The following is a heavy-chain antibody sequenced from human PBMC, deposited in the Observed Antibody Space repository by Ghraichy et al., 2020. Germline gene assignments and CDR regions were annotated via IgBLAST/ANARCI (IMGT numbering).Heavy chain of an antibody. D-gene: IGHD4-17*01. CDR2: IHHGGST. CDR1: GGSIGRSRNF. Sequence: SQTLSLTCTVSGGSIGRSRNFWAWIRQSLGKGLDWIGSIHHGGSTYYNLSLSTRVTILVDTSKNQMSLDLSAMTAADTAIYFCASQRGHSYGSGFDRWGQGILVSVSS. V-gene: IGHV4-39*07. J-gene: IGHJ5*02. CDR3: ASQRGHSYGSGFDR.